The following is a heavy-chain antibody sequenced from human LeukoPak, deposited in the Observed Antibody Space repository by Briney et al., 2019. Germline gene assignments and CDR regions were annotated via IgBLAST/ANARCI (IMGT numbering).Heavy chain of an antibody. CDR1: GGSISSSSYY. Sequence: SETLSLTCTVSGGSISSSSYYWGWIRQPPGKGLEWIWSIYYSGSTYYNPSLKSRVTISVDTSKNQFSLKLSSVTAADTAVYYCARALFDYYYYYMDVWGKGTTVTVSS. CDR3: ARALFDYYYYYMDV. V-gene: IGHV4-39*01. D-gene: IGHD3-3*01. CDR2: IYYSGST. J-gene: IGHJ6*03.